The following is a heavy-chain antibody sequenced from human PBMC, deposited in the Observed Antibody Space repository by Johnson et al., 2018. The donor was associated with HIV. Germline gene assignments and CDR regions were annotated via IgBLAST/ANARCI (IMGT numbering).Heavy chain of an antibody. V-gene: IGHV3-11*01. CDR3: ARGRLNHFPDAFDI. J-gene: IGHJ3*02. CDR2: IRSSGSII. D-gene: IGHD3-16*01. Sequence: QVQLVESEGGVVQPGGSLKLSCAASGFTFSDYYMSWIRQAPGKGLEWVSYIRSSGSIIYYADPVKGRFTISRDNAKNSLILQMDSLRAEDTAVYYCARGRLNHFPDAFDIWGQGTMVTVSS. CDR1: GFTFSDYY.